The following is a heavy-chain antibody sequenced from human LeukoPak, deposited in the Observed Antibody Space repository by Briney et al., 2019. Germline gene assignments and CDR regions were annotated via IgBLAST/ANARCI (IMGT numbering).Heavy chain of an antibody. V-gene: IGHV4-31*03. Sequence: SQTLSLTCTVSGVSIISGGYYWSWIRQHPGKGLEWIGYIYYSGSTHYNPSLKSRVTISVDTSKNQFSLKLSSVTAADTAVYYCARAGPSHIQPYLIDYWGQGSLVTVSS. J-gene: IGHJ4*02. D-gene: IGHD5-18*01. CDR2: IYYSGST. CDR1: GVSIISGGYY. CDR3: ARAGPSHIQPYLIDY.